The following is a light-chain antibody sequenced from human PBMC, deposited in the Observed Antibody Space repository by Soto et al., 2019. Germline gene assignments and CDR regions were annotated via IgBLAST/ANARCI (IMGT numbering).Light chain of an antibody. CDR2: EVS. CDR3: SSSTSSNTVI. CDR1: SSDIGAYKY. J-gene: IGLJ7*01. Sequence: QSVLTQPASVSGSPGQSITISCTGTSSDIGAYKYVSWYQRHPGKAPKLMIYEVSNRPSGVSNRFSGSKSDNTASLTISGLQAEDEADYYCSSSTSSNTVIFGGGTQLTVL. V-gene: IGLV2-14*01.